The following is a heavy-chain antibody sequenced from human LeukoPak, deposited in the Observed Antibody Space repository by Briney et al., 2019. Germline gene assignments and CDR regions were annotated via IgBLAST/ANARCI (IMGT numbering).Heavy chain of an antibody. J-gene: IGHJ6*03. Sequence: SETLSLTCTVSDGSISSGSYYWSWIRQPAGKGLEWIGRIYTSGSTNYNPSLKSRVTISVDTSKNQFSLKLSSVTAADTAVYYCARGRDYYDSSGYYPTYYYYYYMDVWGKGTTVTVSS. V-gene: IGHV4-61*02. CDR1: DGSISSGSYY. CDR2: IYTSGST. CDR3: ARGRDYYDSSGYYPTYYYYYYMDV. D-gene: IGHD3-22*01.